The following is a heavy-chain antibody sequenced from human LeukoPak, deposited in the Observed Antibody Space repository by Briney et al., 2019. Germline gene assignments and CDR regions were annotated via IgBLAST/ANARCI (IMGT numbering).Heavy chain of an antibody. D-gene: IGHD6-13*01. J-gene: IGHJ5*01. V-gene: IGHV3-48*01. Sequence: GGSLRLSCAASGFTFRNYWMGWVRQAPGKGLEWISFISNTGKTIYYADSVKGRLTISRDNAQNSLFLQLNSLRAEDTAVYYCARGLYSNSGGWFDSWGQGTLVTVSS. CDR3: ARGLYSNSGGWFDS. CDR1: GFTFRNYW. CDR2: ISNTGKTI.